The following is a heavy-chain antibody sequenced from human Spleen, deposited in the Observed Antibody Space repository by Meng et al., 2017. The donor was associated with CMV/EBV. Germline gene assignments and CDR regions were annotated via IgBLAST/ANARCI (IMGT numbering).Heavy chain of an antibody. V-gene: IGHV3-20*04. Sequence: GESLKISCAASGFTFDDYDMTWVRQAPGKGLEWVSGINWSGDSSGYADSVKGRFIISRDNAKNSLYLQMNSLRAEDMALYYCAKEGVGGLDYWGQGTLVTVSS. CDR1: GFTFDDYD. J-gene: IGHJ4*02. D-gene: IGHD1-26*01. CDR3: AKEGVGGLDY. CDR2: INWSGDSS.